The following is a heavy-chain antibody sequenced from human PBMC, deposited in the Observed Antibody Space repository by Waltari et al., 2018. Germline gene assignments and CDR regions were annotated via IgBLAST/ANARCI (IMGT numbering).Heavy chain of an antibody. CDR3: ARWTFYYESDWFDP. V-gene: IGHV1-2*02. Sequence: QVQLVQSGAEVKKPGASVKVSCKASGTTFSGHPMHWVRQAPGQGLEWMGWIDPNSGDTNYAQKFQGRVTLTRDTSISTAYLELSRLRSDDTAIYYCARWTFYYESDWFDPWGQGTLVTVSS. D-gene: IGHD3-22*01. CDR1: GTTFSGHP. CDR2: IDPNSGDT. J-gene: IGHJ5*02.